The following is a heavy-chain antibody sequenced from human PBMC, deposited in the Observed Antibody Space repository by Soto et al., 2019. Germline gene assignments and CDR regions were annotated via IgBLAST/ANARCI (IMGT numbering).Heavy chain of an antibody. D-gene: IGHD2-15*01. CDR2: IDPSDSYT. CDR1: GYSFTSYW. CDR3: ASDDLDLNLQGYCSGGSCYGSLDY. J-gene: IGHJ4*02. Sequence: GESLKISCKGSGYSFTSYWISWVRQMPGKGLEWMGRIDPSDSYTNYSPSFQGHVTISADKSISTAYLQWSSLKASDTALYYCASDDLDLNLQGYCSGGSCYGSLDYWGQGTLVSV. V-gene: IGHV5-10-1*01.